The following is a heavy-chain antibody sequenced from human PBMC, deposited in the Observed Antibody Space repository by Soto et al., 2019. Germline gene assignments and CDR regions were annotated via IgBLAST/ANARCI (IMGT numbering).Heavy chain of an antibody. D-gene: IGHD2-15*01. CDR2: ISYDGSRR. Sequence: QVQLVESGGGVVQPGRSLRLSCAASGFSISYYGMHWVRQAPGKGLEWVAVISYDGSRRYYADSVKGRFTISRDNSKNTLYLQMNSLRAEDTAGFYCAKEGEEGYVMGPYYYGMDVWGQGTTVTVSS. CDR3: AKEGEEGYVMGPYYYGMDV. V-gene: IGHV3-30*18. J-gene: IGHJ6*02. CDR1: GFSISYYG.